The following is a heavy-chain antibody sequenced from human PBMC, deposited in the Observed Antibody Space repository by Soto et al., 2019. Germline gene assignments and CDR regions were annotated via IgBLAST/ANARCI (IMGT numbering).Heavy chain of an antibody. CDR3: TKYSGTSSAPAA. CDR2: IGCKGQNYAI. CDR1: GFSVSDSA. V-gene: IGHV3-73*01. J-gene: IGHJ5*02. D-gene: IGHD1-26*01. Sequence: PGGSLRLSCAASGFSVSDSAMHWVRQASGKGLEWVGRIGCKGQNYAITYAASVKGRFFISTDESKNTAHLQMNSLKTEATAVYYCTKYSGTSSAPAALGQGT.